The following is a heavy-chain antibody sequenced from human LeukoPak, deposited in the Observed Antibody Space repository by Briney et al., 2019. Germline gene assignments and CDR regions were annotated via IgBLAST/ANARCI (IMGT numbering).Heavy chain of an antibody. D-gene: IGHD3-9*01. CDR2: INSDGSST. CDR3: ARDGYYDILTGASIDY. Sequence: PGGSLRLSCAASGFTFSSYWMHWVRQAPGKGLVWVSRINSDGSSTSYADSVKGRFTISRDNAKNTLYLQMNSLRAEDTAVYYCARDGYYDILTGASIDYWGQRTLVTVSS. J-gene: IGHJ4*02. CDR1: GFTFSSYW. V-gene: IGHV3-74*01.